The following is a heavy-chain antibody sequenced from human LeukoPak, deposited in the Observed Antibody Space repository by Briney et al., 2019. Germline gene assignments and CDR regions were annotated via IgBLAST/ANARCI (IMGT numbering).Heavy chain of an antibody. CDR1: GFTFSSYS. J-gene: IGHJ4*02. CDR2: ISGSGGST. CDR3: AKVEGASKASVY. D-gene: IGHD1-1*01. V-gene: IGHV3-23*01. Sequence: GGSLRLSCAASGFTFSSYSMNWVRQAPGKGLEWVSAISGSGGSTYYAGSVKGRFTISRDNSKNTLYLQMNSLRAEDTAVYYCAKVEGASKASVYWGQGALVTVSS.